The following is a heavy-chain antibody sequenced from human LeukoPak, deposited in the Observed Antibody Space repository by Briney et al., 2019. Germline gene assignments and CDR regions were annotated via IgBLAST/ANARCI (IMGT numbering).Heavy chain of an antibody. CDR2: ISSSSSYI. J-gene: IGHJ5*02. D-gene: IGHD5-18*01. CDR3: ARGEDTAMVTGGYNWFDP. CDR1: GFTFSSYS. Sequence: GGSLRLSCAAPGFTFSSYSMNWVRQAPGKGLEWVSSISSSSSYIYYADSVKGRFTISRDNAKNSLYLQMNSLRAEDTAVYYCARGEDTAMVTGGYNWFDPWGQGTLVTVSS. V-gene: IGHV3-21*01.